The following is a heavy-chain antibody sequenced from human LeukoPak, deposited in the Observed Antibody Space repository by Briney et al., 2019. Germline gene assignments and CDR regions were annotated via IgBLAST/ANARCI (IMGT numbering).Heavy chain of an antibody. CDR3: ARGSIAAAVISRSTPLDY. V-gene: IGHV4-34*01. CDR2: INHSGST. Sequence: GSLRLSCAASGFTFSSYSMNWVRQPPGKGLEWIGEINHSGSTNYNPSLKSRVTISVDTSKNQFSLKLSSVTAADTAVYYCARGSIAAAVISRSTPLDYWGQGTLVTVSS. D-gene: IGHD6-13*01. J-gene: IGHJ4*02. CDR1: GFTFSSYS.